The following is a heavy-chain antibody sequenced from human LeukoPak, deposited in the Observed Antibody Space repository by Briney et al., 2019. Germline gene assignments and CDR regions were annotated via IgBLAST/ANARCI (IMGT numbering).Heavy chain of an antibody. D-gene: IGHD3-22*01. CDR2: ISASGGST. J-gene: IGHJ4*02. V-gene: IGHV3-23*01. CDR3: AKDIVVVPEDY. Sequence: GGSLRLSCAASGFMFSDYAMSWVRQAPGKGPEWVSSISASGGSTYYADSVKGRFTISRDNSKNTLYLQMNSLRGEDTAVYYCAKDIVVVPEDYWGQGTLVIVSS. CDR1: GFMFSDYA.